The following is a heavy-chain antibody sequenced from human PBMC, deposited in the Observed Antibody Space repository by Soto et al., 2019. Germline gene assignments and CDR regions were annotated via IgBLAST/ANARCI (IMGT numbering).Heavy chain of an antibody. CDR1: GFTFTNYA. CDR2: ISNDGSNK. Sequence: QVQLVESGGGVVQPGRSLRLSCTASGFTFTNYAMHWVRQAPGKCLEWVAVISNDGSNKDDADSVKGRFTISRDNSKNTLYLQMNSLRAEDTDVYYCARSLTHRAGYFDYWGQGTLVTVSS. CDR3: ARSLTHRAGYFDY. J-gene: IGHJ4*02. V-gene: IGHV3-30-3*01.